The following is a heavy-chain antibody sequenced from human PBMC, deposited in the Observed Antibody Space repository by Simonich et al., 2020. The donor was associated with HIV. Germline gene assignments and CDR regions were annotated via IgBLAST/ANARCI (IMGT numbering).Heavy chain of an antibody. CDR3: TRDTFYYDASGPFP. CDR2: LSSTSSFI. D-gene: IGHD3-22*01. V-gene: IGHV3-21*01. J-gene: IGHJ5*02. Sequence: EVHLLESGGGLVKPGGSLRLSCAASEFTFTSYNMNWVRHAPGKGLEWVSSLSSTSSFIYYADSVKGRFIISRDNAKNSLYLQMNSLRAEDTAVYYCTRDTFYYDASGPFPWGPGTLVTVSS. CDR1: EFTFTSYN.